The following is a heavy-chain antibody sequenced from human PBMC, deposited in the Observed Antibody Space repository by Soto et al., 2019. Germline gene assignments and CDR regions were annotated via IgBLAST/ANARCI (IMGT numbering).Heavy chain of an antibody. V-gene: IGHV4-34*01. D-gene: IGHD6-6*01. CDR3: ARGGKSIAARRLDY. Sequence: SETLSLTCAVYGGSFSVYYWSWIRQPPGKGLEWIGEINHSGSTNYNPSLKSRVTISVDTSKNQFSLKLSSVTAADTAVYYCARGGKSIAARRLDYWGQGTLVTVSS. CDR2: INHSGST. J-gene: IGHJ4*02. CDR1: GGSFSVYY.